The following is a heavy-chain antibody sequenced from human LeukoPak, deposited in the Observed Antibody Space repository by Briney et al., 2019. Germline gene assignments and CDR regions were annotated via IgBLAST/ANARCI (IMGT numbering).Heavy chain of an antibody. J-gene: IGHJ4*02. V-gene: IGHV4-4*07. Sequence: KASETLSLTCTVSGVSISDYYWSWLRQPAGKGLEWFGRIYTSGSTNYNPSLKSRVTMSVDTSKNQFSLKLSSLTAADTAMYYCARHRIAATGSQYYFDYWGQGTLVTVSS. CDR1: GVSISDYY. D-gene: IGHD6-13*01. CDR3: ARHRIAATGSQYYFDY. CDR2: IYTSGST.